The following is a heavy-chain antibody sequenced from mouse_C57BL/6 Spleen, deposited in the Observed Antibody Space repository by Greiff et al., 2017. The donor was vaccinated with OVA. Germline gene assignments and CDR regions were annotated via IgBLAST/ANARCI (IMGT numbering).Heavy chain of an antibody. Sequence: QVQLKQPGAELVKPGASVKLSCKASGYTFTSYWMHWVKQRPGRGLEWIGRIDPNSGGTKYNEKFKSKATLTVDKPSSTAHMQLSSLTSEDSAVYYCARGHGYGSSPWFAYWGQGTLVTVSA. V-gene: IGHV1-72*01. CDR3: ARGHGYGSSPWFAY. D-gene: IGHD1-1*01. CDR2: IDPNSGGT. J-gene: IGHJ3*01. CDR1: GYTFTSYW.